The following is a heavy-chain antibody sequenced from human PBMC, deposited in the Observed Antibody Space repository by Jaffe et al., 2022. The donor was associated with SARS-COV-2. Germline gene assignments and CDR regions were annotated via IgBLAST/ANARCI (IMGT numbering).Heavy chain of an antibody. CDR3: ARRGSGDYSQSETFDI. V-gene: IGHV5-51*01. CDR2: IYPLNSDI. CDR1: GYNFATYR. Sequence: EVQLVQSGAEVRKPGESLKISCQTSGYNFATYRVGWVRQMPGKGLEWMGFIYPLNSDITYSPSFQGHVTISADKSSGSAFLQWRSLKASDTGVYYCARRGSGDYSQSETFDIWGQGTMVTVSS. J-gene: IGHJ3*02. D-gene: IGHD4-17*01.